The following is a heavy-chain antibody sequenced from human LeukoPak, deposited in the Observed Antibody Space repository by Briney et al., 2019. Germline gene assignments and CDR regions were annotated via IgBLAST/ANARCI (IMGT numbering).Heavy chain of an antibody. CDR3: ARARHGATYYYDSSGYYDAFDI. D-gene: IGHD3-22*01. CDR2: IKQDGSVK. Sequence: GGSLRLSCAASGFTFSSYWMSWVRQAPGKGLEWVANIKQDGSVKYYVDSVKGRFTISRDNAKNSLYLQMNSLRAEDTAVYYCARARHGATYYYDSSGYYDAFDIWGQGTMVTVSS. V-gene: IGHV3-7*01. J-gene: IGHJ3*02. CDR1: GFTFSSYW.